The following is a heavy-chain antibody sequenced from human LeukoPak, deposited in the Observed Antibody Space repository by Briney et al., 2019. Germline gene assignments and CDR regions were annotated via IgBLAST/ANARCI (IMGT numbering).Heavy chain of an antibody. J-gene: IGHJ6*03. Sequence: GASVKVSCKASGGTFSSYAISWVRQAPGQGLEWMGGIIPIFGTANYAQKFQDRVTITTDESTSTAYMELSSLRSEDTAVYYCARVHIAAGGYYYYMDVWGKGTTVTVSS. V-gene: IGHV1-69*05. D-gene: IGHD6-25*01. CDR3: ARVHIAAGGYYYYMDV. CDR1: GGTFSSYA. CDR2: IIPIFGTA.